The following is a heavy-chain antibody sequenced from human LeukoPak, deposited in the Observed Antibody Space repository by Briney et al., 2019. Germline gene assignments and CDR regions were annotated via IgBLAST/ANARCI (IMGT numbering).Heavy chain of an antibody. V-gene: IGHV3-30-3*01. CDR3: ARPVEMAFDY. CDR1: GFTFSSYW. D-gene: IGHD5-24*01. CDR2: ISYDGSNK. J-gene: IGHJ4*02. Sequence: GGSLRLSCAASGFTFSSYWMSWVRQAPGKGLEWVAVISYDGSNKYYADSVKGRFTISRDNSKNTLYLQMNSLRAEDTAVYYCARPVEMAFDYWGQGTLVTVSS.